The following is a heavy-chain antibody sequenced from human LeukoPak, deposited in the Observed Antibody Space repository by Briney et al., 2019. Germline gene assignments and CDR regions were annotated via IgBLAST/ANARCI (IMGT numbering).Heavy chain of an antibody. CDR3: AGGGYSTSTAYYYYYMDV. V-gene: IGHV1-69*13. D-gene: IGHD5-12*01. Sequence: GASVKVSCKASGYTTTGYYIQWVRQAPGQGLEWMGGIIPIFGTTNYAQNFQDRVTITADESTSTAHMDLSSLRSEDTAIYYCAGGGYSTSTAYYYYYMDVWGKGTTVTVSS. CDR1: GYTTTGYY. J-gene: IGHJ6*03. CDR2: IIPIFGTT.